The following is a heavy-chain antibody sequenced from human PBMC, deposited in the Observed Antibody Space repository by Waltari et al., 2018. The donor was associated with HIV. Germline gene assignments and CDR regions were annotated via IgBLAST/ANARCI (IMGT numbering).Heavy chain of an antibody. Sequence: ALLVQSGPEVKKPGASVKVSCKDSGFSLNNYDIAWVRQAPGRGPEWVAWSRGPGGTATGSRGLRCIVSVARHAATGTLNLEVRSLTSGDTAVYYCAKMGAVSLTSPYVYYYGMDVWGQGTTVTVSS. CDR2: SRGPGGTA. CDR3: AKMGAVSLTSPYVYYYGMDV. J-gene: IGHJ6*02. D-gene: IGHD2-8*01. CDR1: GFSLNNYD. V-gene: IGHV1-18*01.